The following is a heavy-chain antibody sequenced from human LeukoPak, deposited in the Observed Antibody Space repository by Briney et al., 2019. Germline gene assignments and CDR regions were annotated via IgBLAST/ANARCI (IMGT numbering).Heavy chain of an antibody. D-gene: IGHD4-17*01. CDR1: GFTFSNYA. CDR3: ARVGDYGIHFDY. J-gene: IGHJ4*02. V-gene: IGHV3-64*01. Sequence: GGSLRLSCAASGFTFSNYAIHWVRQAPGKGLEYVSAISRNGGSTYYANSVKGRFTISRDNSKNTPFLQMGSLRAEDTAVYYCARVGDYGIHFDYWGQGTLVTVSS. CDR2: ISRNGGST.